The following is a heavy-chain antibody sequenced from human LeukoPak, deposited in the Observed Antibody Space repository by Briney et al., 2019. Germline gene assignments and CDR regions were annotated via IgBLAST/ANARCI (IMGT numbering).Heavy chain of an antibody. J-gene: IGHJ5*02. CDR3: ARVEAGPLGFDP. CDR2: IIPIFGTA. V-gene: IGHV1-69*05. CDR1: GGTFSSYA. D-gene: IGHD5-24*01. Sequence: SVTVSCKASGGTFSSYAISWVRQAPGQGLEWMGGIIPIFGTANYAQKFQGRVTITTDESTGTAYMELSSLRSEDAAVYYCARVEAGPLGFDPWGQGTLVTVSS.